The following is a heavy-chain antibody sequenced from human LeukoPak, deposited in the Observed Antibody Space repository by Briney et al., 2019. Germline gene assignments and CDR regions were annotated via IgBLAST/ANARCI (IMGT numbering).Heavy chain of an antibody. CDR3: ARGRGDIDFDY. V-gene: IGHV6-1*01. CDR2: TYFRSKWYN. CDR1: GDSVSSNRAT. J-gene: IGHJ4*02. Sequence: SQTLSLTCAISGDSVSSNRATWTWITQSPSRGLEWLGRTYFRSKWYNDYAVSVKSRITINPDTSKNQFSLQLNSVTPEDTAVYYCARGRGDIDFDYWGQGTLVTVSS.